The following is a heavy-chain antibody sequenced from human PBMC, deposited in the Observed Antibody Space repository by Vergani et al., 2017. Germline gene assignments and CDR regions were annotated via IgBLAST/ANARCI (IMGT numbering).Heavy chain of an antibody. CDR2: ISGSGGST. D-gene: IGHD5-12*01. Sequence: EVQLLESGGDLVQPGGSLRLSCAASGFTFNHYAMNWVRQAPGKGLEWVSGISGSGGSTYYAGSVKGRLTISRDSSKNTLYLQMNSLSAGDTAVYYCAKAKPRNSGYDYLYYYHAMDVWGQGATVTVSS. CDR1: GFTFNHYA. J-gene: IGHJ6*02. V-gene: IGHV3-23*01. CDR3: AKAKPRNSGYDYLYYYHAMDV.